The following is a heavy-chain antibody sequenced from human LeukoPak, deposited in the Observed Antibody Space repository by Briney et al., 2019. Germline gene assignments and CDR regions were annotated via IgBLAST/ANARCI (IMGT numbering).Heavy chain of an antibody. J-gene: IGHJ6*02. CDR2: INPSGGST. CDR3: ARVGPPWGYSGSYGMDV. D-gene: IGHD5-12*01. CDR1: GYAFIGYY. V-gene: IGHV1-46*01. Sequence: GASVKVSCKASGYAFIGYYIHWVRQAPGQGLEWMGIINPSGGSTSYAQKFQGRVTMTRDTSTSTVYMELSSLRSEDTAVYYCARVGPPWGYSGSYGMDVWGQGTTVTVSS.